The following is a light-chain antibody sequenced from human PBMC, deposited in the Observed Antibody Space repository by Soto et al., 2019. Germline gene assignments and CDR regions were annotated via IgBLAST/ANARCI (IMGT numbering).Light chain of an antibody. CDR2: WAS. CDR1: QSIFYISNNKNY. Sequence: QSPVSVTVLDVGGATINCKSSQSIFYISNNKNYLAWYQQKPGQPPKLLLYWASTRKSGVPDRFSGSGSGTDFTHTICSLQAEDVQVYYCQQYYNTPYTSGHGTKVDIK. J-gene: IGKJ2*01. CDR3: QQYYNTPYT. V-gene: IGKV4-1*01.